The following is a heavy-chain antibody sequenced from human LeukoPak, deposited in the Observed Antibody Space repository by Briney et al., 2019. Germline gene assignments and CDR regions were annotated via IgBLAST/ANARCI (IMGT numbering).Heavy chain of an antibody. CDR1: GGSISSGGYY. Sequence: SETLSLTCTVSGGSISSGGYYWSWVRQHPGKGLEWIGYIYYSGSTYYNPSLKSRVTISVDTSKNQFSLKLSSVSAADTAVYYCARTNVEMATISSYYYYYYMDVWGKGTTVTVSS. J-gene: IGHJ6*03. D-gene: IGHD5-24*01. V-gene: IGHV4-31*03. CDR3: ARTNVEMATISSYYYYYYMDV. CDR2: IYYSGST.